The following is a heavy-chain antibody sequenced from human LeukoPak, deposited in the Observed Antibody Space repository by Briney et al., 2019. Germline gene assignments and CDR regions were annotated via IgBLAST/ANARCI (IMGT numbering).Heavy chain of an antibody. J-gene: IGHJ4*02. Sequence: PSETLCLTCAVYGVSFTDYYWSWVRQPPGQGLEWVGEINHSGSTNYNPSLKSRVTISVDVSKNQFSLKLSSGTAADTAVYYCASGSGSYYTDYWGQGTLVSVSS. CDR2: INHSGST. CDR3: ASGSGSYYTDY. CDR1: GVSFTDYY. D-gene: IGHD1-26*01. V-gene: IGHV4-34*01.